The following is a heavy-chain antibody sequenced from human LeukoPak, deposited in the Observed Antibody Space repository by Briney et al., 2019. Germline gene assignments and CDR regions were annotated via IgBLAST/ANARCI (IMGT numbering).Heavy chain of an antibody. J-gene: IGHJ4*02. CDR1: GFTFSDYG. CDR2: LSPSGGIT. Sequence: QPGGSLRLSCTASGFTFSDYGMHWVRQAPGKGLEWVSALSPSGGITYYEDSVKGRFTISRDDSKNTLYLQMNSLSAEDTAVYYCAKGVNYFVLEYWGRGTLVTISS. V-gene: IGHV3-23*01. CDR3: AKGVNYFVLEY. D-gene: IGHD3-10*02.